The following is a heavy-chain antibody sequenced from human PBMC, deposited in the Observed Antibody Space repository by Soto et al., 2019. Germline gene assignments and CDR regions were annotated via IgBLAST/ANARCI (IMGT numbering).Heavy chain of an antibody. V-gene: IGHV3-74*01. Sequence: EVQLVESGGGLVQPGGSLRLSCAASGFTFSSYWMHWVRQAPGKGLVWVSRINSDGSSTSYADSVKGRFTISRDNAKNTVYLQMNSLRAEDTAVYYCARPTDRGLVTHFWGGNDAFHIWGQGTMVTVSS. CDR2: INSDGSST. CDR1: GFTFSSYW. CDR3: ARPTDRGLVTHFWGGNDAFHI. D-gene: IGHD3-9*01. J-gene: IGHJ3*02.